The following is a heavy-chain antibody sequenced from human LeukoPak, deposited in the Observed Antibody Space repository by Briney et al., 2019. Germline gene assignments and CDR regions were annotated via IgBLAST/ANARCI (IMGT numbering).Heavy chain of an antibody. J-gene: IGHJ4*02. CDR3: ATDRGGYSYGL. CDR1: GITFRSYG. V-gene: IGHV3-30*03. CDR2: LSYDGNKK. Sequence: GKSLRLSCEASGITFRSYGMHWVRLAPGKGLEWVAVLSYDGNKKYYADSVKGRFTISRDNSQNTLNLQMDSLRAEDTAVYYCATDRGGYSYGLWGQGTLVTVSS. D-gene: IGHD5-18*01.